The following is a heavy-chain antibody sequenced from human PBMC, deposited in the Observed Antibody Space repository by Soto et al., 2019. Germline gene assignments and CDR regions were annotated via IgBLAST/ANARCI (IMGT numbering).Heavy chain of an antibody. V-gene: IGHV3-7*01. CDR3: ARVVLSSYYYYYMDV. J-gene: IGHJ6*03. CDR2: IKQDGSEK. CDR1: GFTFSSYW. Sequence: GGSLRLSCAASGFTFSSYWMSWVRQAPGKGLEWVANIKQDGSEKYYVDSVKGRFTISRDNAKNSLYLQMNSLRAEDTAVYYCARVVLSSYYYYYMDVWGKGTTVTVSS.